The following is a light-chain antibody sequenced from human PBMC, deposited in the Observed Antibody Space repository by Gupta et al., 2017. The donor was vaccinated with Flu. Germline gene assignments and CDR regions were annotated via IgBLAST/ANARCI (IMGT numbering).Light chain of an antibody. V-gene: IGLV1-51*02. CDR3: GTWDSTFNVYV. CDR2: ENN. CDR1: GSNIGNNY. J-gene: IGLJ3*02. Sequence: VTISCSGSGSNIGNNYVSWYQQLPGTAPKLLIYENNKRPAEIPDRFSGSKSGTSATLVITGLQTGDEADYHCGTWDSTFNVYVFGGGIKLTVL.